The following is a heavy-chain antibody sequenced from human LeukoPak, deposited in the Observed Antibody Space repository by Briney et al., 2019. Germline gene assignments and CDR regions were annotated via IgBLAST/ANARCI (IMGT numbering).Heavy chain of an antibody. CDR1: GYTFTGYY. CDR2: MNPNSGNT. Sequence: ASVKVSCKASGYTFTGYYMHWVRQAPGQGLEWMGWMNPNSGNTGYAQKFQGRVTMTRNTSISTAYMELSSLRSEDTAVYYCARGPSGYYPYYFDYWGQGTLVTVSS. D-gene: IGHD3-22*01. CDR3: ARGPSGYYPYYFDY. V-gene: IGHV1-8*02. J-gene: IGHJ4*02.